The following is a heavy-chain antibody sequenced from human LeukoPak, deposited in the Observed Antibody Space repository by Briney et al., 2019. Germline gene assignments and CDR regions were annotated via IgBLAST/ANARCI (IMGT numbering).Heavy chain of an antibody. CDR2: INTDGTNT. CDR1: GFTFSNFW. D-gene: IGHD3-22*01. CDR3: ARVRRYYDTTGSDDAFDI. V-gene: IGHV3-74*01. J-gene: IGHJ3*02. Sequence: AGGSLRLSCAASGFTFSNFWMHWVRQAPGKGLVWVSRINTDGTNTNYADSVKGRLTISRDNAKNTLYLQMNSLRAEDTAVYYCARVRRYYDTTGSDDAFDIWGQGTMVTVSS.